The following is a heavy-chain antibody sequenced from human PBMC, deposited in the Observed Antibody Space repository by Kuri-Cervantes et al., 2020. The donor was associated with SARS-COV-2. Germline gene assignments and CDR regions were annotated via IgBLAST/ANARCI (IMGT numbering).Heavy chain of an antibody. J-gene: IGHJ4*02. CDR1: GGSISRTYYY. V-gene: IGHV4-39*01. Sequence: GSLRLSCTVSGGSISRTYYYWGWIRQPPGKGLEWIGTISYSGATHYNPSLKSRVTISVDTSKNQFSLKLSSVTAADTAVYYCARLAVAEEVDYWGQGTLVTVSS. CDR3: ARLAVAEEVDY. D-gene: IGHD6-19*01. CDR2: ISYSGAT.